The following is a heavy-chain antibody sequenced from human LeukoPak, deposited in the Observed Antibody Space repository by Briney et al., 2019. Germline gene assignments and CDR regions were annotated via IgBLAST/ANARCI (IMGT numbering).Heavy chain of an antibody. CDR2: IYYSGST. Sequence: SETLSLTCTVSGGSISSSSYYWGWIRQPPGKGLEWIGSIYYSGSTYYNPSLKSRVTISVDTSKNQFSLKLSSVTAADTAVYYCARMREFWSGYHYYYYMDVWGKGTTVTVSS. V-gene: IGHV4-39*07. CDR1: GGSISSSSYY. J-gene: IGHJ6*03. D-gene: IGHD3-3*01. CDR3: ARMREFWSGYHYYYYMDV.